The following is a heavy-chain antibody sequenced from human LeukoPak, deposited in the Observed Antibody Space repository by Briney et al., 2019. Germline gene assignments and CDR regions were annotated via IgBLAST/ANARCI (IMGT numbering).Heavy chain of an antibody. V-gene: IGHV3-30*03. CDR1: GFTFSSYA. J-gene: IGHJ4*02. Sequence: PGRSLRLSCAASGFTFSSYAMHWVRQAPGKGLEWVALIASDGSNKYYAGAVKGRFTISRDNSKNTLYLQMNRLRAEDTAVYYCTFGDSFDYWGQGTLVTVSS. CDR2: IASDGSNK. CDR3: TFGDSFDY. D-gene: IGHD3-10*01.